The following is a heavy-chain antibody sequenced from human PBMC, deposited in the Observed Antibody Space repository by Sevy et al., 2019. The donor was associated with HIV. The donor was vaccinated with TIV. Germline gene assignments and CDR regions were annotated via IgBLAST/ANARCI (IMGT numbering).Heavy chain of an antibody. CDR1: GFTFSSYA. V-gene: IGHV3-21*01. CDR3: AREGGSYMDY. J-gene: IGHJ4*02. CDR2: ISSSSSYI. D-gene: IGHD1-26*01. Sequence: GGSLRLSCAASGFTFSSYAMNWVRQAPGKGLEWVSSISSSSSYIYYAHSVKGRFTISRDNAKNSLYLQMNSLRAEDTAMYYCAREGGSYMDYWGQGTLVTVSS.